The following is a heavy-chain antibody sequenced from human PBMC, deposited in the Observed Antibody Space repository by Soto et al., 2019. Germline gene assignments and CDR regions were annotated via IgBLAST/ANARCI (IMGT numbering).Heavy chain of an antibody. CDR1: GGSISSGVYY. V-gene: IGHV4-31*03. CDR3: ARALTGYSVSNWFDP. D-gene: IGHD2-15*01. Sequence: QVQLQESGPGLVKPSQTLSLTCTVSGGSISSGVYYWSWIRQHPGKGLEWIGDIYYSGSTYYNPSLKSRVTFSVDTSKNQFSLRLSSVTAADTAVYYCARALTGYSVSNWFDPWGQGTLVTVSS. J-gene: IGHJ5*02. CDR2: IYYSGST.